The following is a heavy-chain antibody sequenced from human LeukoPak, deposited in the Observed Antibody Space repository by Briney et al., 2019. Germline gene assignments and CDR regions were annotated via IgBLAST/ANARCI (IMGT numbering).Heavy chain of an antibody. D-gene: IGHD3-9*01. Sequence: GGSLRLSCAASGFTFDDYAIHWVRQAPGKCLEWVSGISWNSDSIGYADSVKGRFTISRDNAKNSLYLQMNSLRAEDTALYYCAKDIYYDILTGSCYDYWGQGTLVTVSS. J-gene: IGHJ4*02. CDR1: GFTFDDYA. CDR2: ISWNSDSI. CDR3: AKDIYYDILTGSCYDY. V-gene: IGHV3-9*01.